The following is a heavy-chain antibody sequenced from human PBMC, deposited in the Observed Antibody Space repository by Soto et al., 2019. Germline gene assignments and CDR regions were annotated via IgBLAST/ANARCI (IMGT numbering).Heavy chain of an antibody. D-gene: IGHD2-2*01. CDR1: GYTLTELS. Sequence: ASVKVSCKVSGYTLTELSMHWVRQAPGKGLEWMGGFDPEDGETIYAQKFQGRVTMTEDTSTDTAYMELSSLRSEDTAVYYCATVHYCSSTSCYGGYFDYWGQGTLVTVSS. CDR2: FDPEDGET. J-gene: IGHJ4*02. V-gene: IGHV1-24*01. CDR3: ATVHYCSSTSCYGGYFDY.